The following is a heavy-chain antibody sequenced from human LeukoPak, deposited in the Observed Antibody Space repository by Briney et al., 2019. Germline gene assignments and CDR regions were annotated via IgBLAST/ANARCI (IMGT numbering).Heavy chain of an antibody. D-gene: IGHD3-3*01. V-gene: IGHV3-7*01. CDR3: ARAPREWLLGYYFDY. J-gene: IGHJ4*02. Sequence: GGSLRLSCAASGFTFSSYGMHWVRQAPGKGLEWVANVKYDGSEKYYVDSVNGRFTISRDNAKNSLYLQMYSLRAEDTAVYYCARAPREWLLGYYFDYWGQGTLVTVSS. CDR1: GFTFSSYG. CDR2: VKYDGSEK.